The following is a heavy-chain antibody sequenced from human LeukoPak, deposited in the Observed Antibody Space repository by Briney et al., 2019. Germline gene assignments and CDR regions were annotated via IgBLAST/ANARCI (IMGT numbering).Heavy chain of an antibody. CDR2: ISWNRGSI. V-gene: IGHV3-9*01. J-gene: IGHJ4*02. Sequence: GGSLRLSCAASGFTFDSYSMHWVRQAPGKGLEWVSGISWNRGSIDYADSVKGRFTISRDNAKNSLYLQMNSLRAEDTAFYYCVRDIGDYWGQGTLVTVSS. CDR1: GFTFDSYS. CDR3: VRDIGDY.